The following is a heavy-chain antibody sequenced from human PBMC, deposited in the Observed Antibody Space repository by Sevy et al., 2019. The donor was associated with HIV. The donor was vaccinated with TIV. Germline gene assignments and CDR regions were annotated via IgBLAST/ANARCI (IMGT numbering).Heavy chain of an antibody. CDR3: ASDRAAAGLYYFDY. J-gene: IGHJ4*02. D-gene: IGHD6-13*01. CDR1: GFTFSSYG. CDR2: IWYDGSNK. V-gene: IGHV3-33*08. Sequence: GGSLRLSCAASGFTFSSYGMHWVRQAPGKGLEWVAVIWYDGSNKYYADSVKGRFTISRDNSKNTLYLQMNSLRAEDTAVYYCASDRAAAGLYYFDYWGQGTLVTVSS.